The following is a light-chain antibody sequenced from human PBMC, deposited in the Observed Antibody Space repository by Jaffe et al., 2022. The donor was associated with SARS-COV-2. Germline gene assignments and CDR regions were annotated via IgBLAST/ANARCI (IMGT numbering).Light chain of an antibody. Sequence: AIQMTQSPSSLSASVGDRVTITCRASQGIRNDLGWYQQKPGEAPKLLIYGASNLQSGAPSRFSGSGSGRDFTLTIRSLQPEDFATYYCLQDHSYPHTFGQGTKLEIK. V-gene: IGKV1-6*01. CDR3: LQDHSYPHT. J-gene: IGKJ2*01. CDR2: GAS. CDR1: QGIRND.